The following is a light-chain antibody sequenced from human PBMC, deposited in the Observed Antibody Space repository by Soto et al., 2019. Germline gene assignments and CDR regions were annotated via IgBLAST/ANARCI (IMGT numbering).Light chain of an antibody. Sequence: VIPQYPATLCVLQGARATLPCRASQSVRSNLAWYQQQPGQAPRLLIYGASTRATGIPARFSGSGSGTEFTLTISSLQSEDFAVYYCQQYNNWPRTFGGGTKVDIK. CDR2: GAS. V-gene: IGKV3-15*01. CDR3: QQYNNWPRT. J-gene: IGKJ4*01. CDR1: QSVRSN.